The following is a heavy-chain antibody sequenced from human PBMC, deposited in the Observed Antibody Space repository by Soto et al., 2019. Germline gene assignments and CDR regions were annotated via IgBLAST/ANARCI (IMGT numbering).Heavy chain of an antibody. CDR2: IYYSGST. D-gene: IGHD3-3*01. Sequence: SETLSLTCTVSGGSISSYYWSWIRQPPGKGLEWIGYIYYSGSTNYNPSLKGRVTISVDTSKNQFSLKLSSVTAADTAVYYCARATYYDFWSGSGSYYYYYMDVWGKGTTVTVSS. CDR3: ARATYYDFWSGSGSYYYYYMDV. CDR1: GGSISSYY. V-gene: IGHV4-59*01. J-gene: IGHJ6*03.